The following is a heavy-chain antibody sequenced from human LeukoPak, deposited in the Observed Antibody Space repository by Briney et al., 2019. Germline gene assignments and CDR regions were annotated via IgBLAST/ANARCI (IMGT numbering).Heavy chain of an antibody. V-gene: IGHV3-74*01. CDR3: IRDFRSADL. J-gene: IGHJ5*02. CDR1: GFTFSNYW. Sequence: GGTLRLSCVASGFTFSNYWMHWVRQPPGKGLVWVSRIYVDGRTTNYADSVKGRFTISRDNAKNTVYLEMNSLSVEDTATYYCIRDFRSADLWGQGTLVTVTS. CDR2: IYVDGRTT.